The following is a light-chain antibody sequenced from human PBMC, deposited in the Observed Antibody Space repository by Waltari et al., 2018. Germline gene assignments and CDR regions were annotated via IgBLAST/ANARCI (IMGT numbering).Light chain of an antibody. CDR2: GAS. CDR3: QQYDNWLGT. J-gene: IGKJ1*01. V-gene: IGKV3-15*01. CDR1: QSIRSN. Sequence: EIVMTQSPATLSVFAGERATASCRASQSIRSNLAWYQHKPGQAPRLLIYGASTRATGIPARFSGSGSGTEFTLTISSLQSEDFAVYFCQQYDNWLGTFGQGTKVEIK.